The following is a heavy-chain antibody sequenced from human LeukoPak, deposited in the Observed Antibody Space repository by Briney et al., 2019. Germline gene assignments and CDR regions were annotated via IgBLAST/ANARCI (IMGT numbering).Heavy chain of an antibody. CDR2: ISNNGNII. J-gene: IGHJ6*03. D-gene: IGHD3-16*01. CDR3: AKGGGGRLIYYYYMDV. Sequence: PGGSLRLSCAASGFTFSDYYMSWIRQAPGKGLEWVSFISNNGNIIKYADSVKGRFTISRDDAKNSLYLQMNSLRTEDMALYYCAKGGGGRLIYYYYMDVWGKGTTVTVSS. CDR1: GFTFSDYY. V-gene: IGHV3-11*01.